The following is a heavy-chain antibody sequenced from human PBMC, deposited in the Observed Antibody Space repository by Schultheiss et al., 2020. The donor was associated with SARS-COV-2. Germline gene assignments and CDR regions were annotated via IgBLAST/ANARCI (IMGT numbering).Heavy chain of an antibody. CDR2: IKSKTDGGTT. Sequence: GGSLRLSCVASGFTFSNAWMNWVRQAPGKGLEWVGRIKSKTDGGTTDYAAPVKGRFTISRDDSKNTLYLQMNSLKTEDTAVYYCTTGKHDYGDPWFDYWGQGTLVTVSS. J-gene: IGHJ4*02. CDR3: TTGKHDYGDPWFDY. D-gene: IGHD4-17*01. CDR1: GFTFSNAW. V-gene: IGHV3-15*07.